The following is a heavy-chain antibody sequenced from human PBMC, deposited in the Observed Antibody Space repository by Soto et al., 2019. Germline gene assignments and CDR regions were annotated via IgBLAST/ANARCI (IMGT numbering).Heavy chain of an antibody. CDR2: IYKSGNT. J-gene: IGHJ6*03. CDR3: ARALGSRAPDYYYYYINV. V-gene: IGHV4-59*01. D-gene: IGHD3-10*01. CDR1: GGSISSYY. Sequence: PSETLSLTCTVSGGSISSYYWTWIRQPPGKGLEWIGYIYKSGNTNYNPSLKSRVTISVDTSKNQFSLKLRSVTAADTAVYYCARALGSRAPDYYYYYINVWSKGTMVTVSS.